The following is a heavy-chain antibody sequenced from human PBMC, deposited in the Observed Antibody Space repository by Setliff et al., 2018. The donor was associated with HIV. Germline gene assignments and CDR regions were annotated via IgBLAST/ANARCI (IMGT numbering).Heavy chain of an antibody. CDR1: GFIFSDYY. CDR2: ISSSASAL. V-gene: IGHV3-11*04. Sequence: GGSLRLSCAASGFIFSDYYMSWIRQAPGKGLEWISYISSSASALYYADSVKGRFTISRDNANNSLSLLMVSLRAEDTGLYFCARRGSSYNFWSGYSYYGLDVWGQGTTVTVSS. J-gene: IGHJ6*02. CDR3: ARRGSSYNFWSGYSYYGLDV. D-gene: IGHD3-3*01.